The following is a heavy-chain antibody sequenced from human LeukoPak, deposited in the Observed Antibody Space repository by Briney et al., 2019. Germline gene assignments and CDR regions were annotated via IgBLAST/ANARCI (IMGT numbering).Heavy chain of an antibody. D-gene: IGHD5-24*01. CDR3: AREHRDGYHSDAFDI. CDR2: IYTSGST. CDR1: GGSISSGSYY. Sequence: SGTLSLTCTVAGGSISSGSYYWSWVRQPAGKGLEWIGRIYTSGSTNYNPSLKSRVTISVDTSKNQFSLKLSSVTAADTAVYYCAREHRDGYHSDAFDIWGQGTMVTVSS. J-gene: IGHJ3*02. V-gene: IGHV4-61*02.